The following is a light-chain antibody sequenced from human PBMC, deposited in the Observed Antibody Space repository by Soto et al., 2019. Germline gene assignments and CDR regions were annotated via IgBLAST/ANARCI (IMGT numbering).Light chain of an antibody. CDR3: QQRSNWPPIT. Sequence: EIVLTQSPGTLSLSPGEGATLSCSASQSLSTNSLAWYQQKPGQTPRLLIYAASTRDTDIPDRFNGSGSGTDFTLTISSLEPEDFAVYYCQQRSNWPPITFGQGTRLEIK. V-gene: IGKV3D-20*02. CDR1: QSLSTNS. CDR2: AAS. J-gene: IGKJ5*01.